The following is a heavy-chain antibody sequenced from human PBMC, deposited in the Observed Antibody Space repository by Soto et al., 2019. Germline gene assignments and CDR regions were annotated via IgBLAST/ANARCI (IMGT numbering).Heavy chain of an antibody. CDR3: ARASGVTKDLDY. V-gene: IGHV1-8*01. CDR1: GYTFTSYD. Sequence: ASVNVSCKASGYTFTSYDINWVRQATGQGLEWMGWMNPNSGNTGYAQKFQGRVTMTRNTSISTAYMELSSLRSEDTAVYYCARASGVTKDLDYWGQGTLVTVSS. J-gene: IGHJ4*02. CDR2: MNPNSGNT. D-gene: IGHD4-17*01.